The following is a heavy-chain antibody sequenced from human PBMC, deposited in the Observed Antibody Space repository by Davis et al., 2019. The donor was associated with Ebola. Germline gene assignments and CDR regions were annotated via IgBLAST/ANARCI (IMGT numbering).Heavy chain of an antibody. D-gene: IGHD3-9*01. CDR3: ARDLTGTYDFDY. J-gene: IGHJ4*02. V-gene: IGHV1-18*01. CDR2: IGTYNGNT. CDR1: RYTFTSYG. Sequence: ASVKVSCKASRYTFTSYGITWVRQAPGQGLEWMCWIGTYNGNTNYAQKLQGRVTMTTDTSTSTAYMELRSLRSDDTAVYYCARDLTGTYDFDYWGQGTLVTVSS.